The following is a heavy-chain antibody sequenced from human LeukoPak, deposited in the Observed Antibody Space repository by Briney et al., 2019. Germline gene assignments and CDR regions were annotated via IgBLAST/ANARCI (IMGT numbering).Heavy chain of an antibody. J-gene: IGHJ6*03. D-gene: IGHD6-6*01. V-gene: IGHV3-9*01. CDR2: ISWNSGDI. CDR1: GFTFDDYV. Sequence: GGSLRLSCAASGFTFDDYVMHWVRQAPGKGLEWVSGISWNSGDIAYADSVKGRFTISRDNAKSSLYLLMNNLRTEDSALYYCAKGQLGYYYYMDVWGKGTTVTVSS. CDR3: AKGQLGYYYYMDV.